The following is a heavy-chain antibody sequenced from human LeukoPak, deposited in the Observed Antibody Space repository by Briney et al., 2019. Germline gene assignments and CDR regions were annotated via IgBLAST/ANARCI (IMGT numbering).Heavy chain of an antibody. Sequence: ASVKVSCKASGYTFTGYFMHWVRQAPGQGLEWMGWINPNSGGTNYAQKFQGRVTMTRDTSISTAYMELSRLRSDDTAVYYCARGKMVVVVAATSDYWGQGTLVTVSS. J-gene: IGHJ4*02. D-gene: IGHD2-15*01. CDR2: INPNSGGT. CDR3: ARGKMVVVVAATSDY. CDR1: GYTFTGYF. V-gene: IGHV1-2*02.